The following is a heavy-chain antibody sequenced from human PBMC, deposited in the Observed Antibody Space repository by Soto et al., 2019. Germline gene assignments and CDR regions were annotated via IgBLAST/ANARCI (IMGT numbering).Heavy chain of an antibody. Sequence: ASVKVSCKASGGTFSSYAISWVRQAPGQGLEWMGGIIPILGIPNYAQKFQGRVRITADKSTSTAYMELSSLRSEDTAGYYCARGVGATTSFDYWGPGTLVAVSS. J-gene: IGHJ4*02. CDR3: ARGVGATTSFDY. CDR2: IIPILGIP. D-gene: IGHD1-26*01. CDR1: GGTFSSYA. V-gene: IGHV1-69*10.